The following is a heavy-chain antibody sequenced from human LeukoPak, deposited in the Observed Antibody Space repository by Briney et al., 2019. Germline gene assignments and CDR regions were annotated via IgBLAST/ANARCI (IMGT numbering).Heavy chain of an antibody. J-gene: IGHJ6*04. CDR3: AKSTRAVMAMMDV. D-gene: IGHD3-16*01. CDR2: ISSRSTYI. Sequence: PGGSLRLSCAASGFTFSSYWMSWVRQAPGKGLEWVSSISSRSTYIYYADSVKGRFTISRDNAKNSLYLQMNSLRAEDTAVYFCAKSTRAVMAMMDVWGKGTTVTVSS. CDR1: GFTFSSYW. V-gene: IGHV3-21*01.